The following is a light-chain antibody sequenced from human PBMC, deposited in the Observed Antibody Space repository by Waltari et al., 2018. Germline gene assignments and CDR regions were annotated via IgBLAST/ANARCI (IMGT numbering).Light chain of an antibody. V-gene: IGKV1-5*03. J-gene: IGKJ2*01. Sequence: DTRLTQSPSTLSASVGDRVTMTCRASQSINMWLAWYQQKPGRAPTLIIYKASILQSGVPSRFSGSGAGTEFTLTIAGLRPDDIGTYYCQQYDRYPETFGQGT. CDR1: QSINMW. CDR3: QQYDRYPET. CDR2: KAS.